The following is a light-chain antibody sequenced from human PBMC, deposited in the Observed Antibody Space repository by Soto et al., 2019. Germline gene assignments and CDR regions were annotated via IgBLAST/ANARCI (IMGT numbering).Light chain of an antibody. J-gene: IGLJ1*01. CDR3: AAWDDSLSAYV. V-gene: IGLV1-44*01. CDR2: GST. Sequence: QSVLTQPPSAPGTPGQWVTISCSGGSSNIGTNTVNWYQHLPGTAPKLLTSGSTQRPSGVPDRFSGSKSGTSASLDISGLQSEDEAEYYCAAWDDSLSAYVFGAGTKVTVL. CDR1: SSNIGTNT.